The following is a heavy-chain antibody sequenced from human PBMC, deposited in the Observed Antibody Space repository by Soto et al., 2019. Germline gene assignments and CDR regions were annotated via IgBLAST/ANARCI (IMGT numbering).Heavy chain of an antibody. J-gene: IGHJ6*02. CDR1: GFTFGNNA. D-gene: IGHD6-13*01. CDR2: IWFDGNNK. Sequence: QAHLGDSGGNMVQPGRSLRLSCAASGFTFGNNAMHWVRHAAGKGLEWVAQIWFDGNNKYNTDSVKGRFTISRDNLKNTVYLQMDSLRADDTAVYYCARDGQQLAPYAMDVWGQGTTVIVSS. CDR3: ARDGQQLAPYAMDV. V-gene: IGHV3-33*01.